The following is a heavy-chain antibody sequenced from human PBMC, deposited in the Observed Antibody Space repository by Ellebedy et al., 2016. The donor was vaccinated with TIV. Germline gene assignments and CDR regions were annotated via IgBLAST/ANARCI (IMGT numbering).Heavy chain of an antibody. V-gene: IGHV3-30*02. CDR2: IRYDESNK. D-gene: IGHD3-16*02. Sequence: GESLKISCAASGFTFSAYGIHWVRQAPGKGLEWVAFIRYDESNKSYADSVKGRFTISRDNAKNMLYLQMSSLRAEDTAVYYCAKGDVSLDYYYGMNVWGQGTTVAVSS. J-gene: IGHJ6*02. CDR3: AKGDVSLDYYYGMNV. CDR1: GFTFSAYG.